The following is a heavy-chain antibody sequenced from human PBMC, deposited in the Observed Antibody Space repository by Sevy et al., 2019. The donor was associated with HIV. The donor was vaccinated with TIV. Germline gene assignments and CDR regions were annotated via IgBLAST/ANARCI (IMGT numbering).Heavy chain of an antibody. CDR3: ARGDGTGRCFDS. Sequence: ASVKVPCKASGYNFNNYYIHWVRQAPGQGLQWMGVINPTSSSTYYPPKFQGRVTMTRDTSTSTVSLDLSGLRSEDTAVYYCARGDGTGRCFDSWGQGTLVTVSS. CDR2: INPTSSST. J-gene: IGHJ4*02. D-gene: IGHD1-26*01. CDR1: GYNFNNYY. V-gene: IGHV1-46*02.